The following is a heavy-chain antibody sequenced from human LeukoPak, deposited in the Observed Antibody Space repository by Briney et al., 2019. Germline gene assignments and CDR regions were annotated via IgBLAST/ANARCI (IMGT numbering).Heavy chain of an antibody. Sequence: PSETLSLTCTVAGGSISSSNYSWGWIRQPPGKWLEWMGTMYYSGGPNYNPSLKTRVTIAVDTSKNQFSLRLSSVTAADTAVYYCARVVYSSSWYYFDYWGQGTLVTVSS. D-gene: IGHD6-13*01. CDR3: ARVVYSSSWYYFDY. V-gene: IGHV4-39*01. CDR2: MYYSGGP. J-gene: IGHJ4*02. CDR1: GGSISSSNYS.